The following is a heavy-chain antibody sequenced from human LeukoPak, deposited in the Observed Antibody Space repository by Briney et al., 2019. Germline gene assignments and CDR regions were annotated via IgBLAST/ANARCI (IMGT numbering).Heavy chain of an antibody. CDR2: ISSSSSYI. V-gene: IGHV3-21*01. Sequence: PGGSLRLSCAASGFTFSSYSMNWVRQAPGKGLEWVSSISSSSSYIYYADSVKGRFTTSRDNAKNSLYLQMNSLRAEDTAVYYCAREYGDYDGAFDYWGQGTLVTVSS. J-gene: IGHJ4*02. CDR3: AREYGDYDGAFDY. D-gene: IGHD4-17*01. CDR1: GFTFSSYS.